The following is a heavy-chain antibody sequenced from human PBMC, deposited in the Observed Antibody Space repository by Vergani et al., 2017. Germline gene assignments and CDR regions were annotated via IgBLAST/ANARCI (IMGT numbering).Heavy chain of an antibody. V-gene: IGHV4-39*07. CDR3: ARDWGCSRVDCYSPPPESWYFDL. CDR2: IYYSGLT. J-gene: IGHJ2*01. Sequence: QLQLQQSGPGLVKPSETLFLTCTVSADSISSGSYYWGWIRQPPGKSLEWIWSIYYSGLTYYNPSLKSRVAISVDTSKNQFSLKVTSVTAADTATYYCARDWGCSRVDCYSPPPESWYFDLWGRGTLVTVSS. D-gene: IGHD2-21*02. CDR1: ADSISSGSYY.